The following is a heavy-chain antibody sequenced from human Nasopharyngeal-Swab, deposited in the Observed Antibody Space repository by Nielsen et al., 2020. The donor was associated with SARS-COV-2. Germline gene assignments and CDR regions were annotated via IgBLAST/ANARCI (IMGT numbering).Heavy chain of an antibody. CDR2: ISSSSSTI. D-gene: IGHD3-3*01. V-gene: IGHV3-48*02. CDR1: GFTFSSYS. CDR3: ARDQVGLRFLEWLPKNYYYYYGMDV. Sequence: GGSLRLSCAASGFTFSSYSMNWVRQAPGKGLEWVSYISSSSSTIYYADSVKGRFTISRDNAKNSLSLQMNSLRDEDTAVYYCARDQVGLRFLEWLPKNYYYYYGMDVWGQGTTVTVSS. J-gene: IGHJ6*02.